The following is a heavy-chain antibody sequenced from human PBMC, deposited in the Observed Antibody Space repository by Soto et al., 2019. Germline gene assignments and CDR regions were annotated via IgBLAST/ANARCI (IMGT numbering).Heavy chain of an antibody. CDR1: VFIFSDYY. CDR3: AREIDTTVRGIFISDGMQV. J-gene: IGHJ6*01. V-gene: IGHV3-11*01. Sequence: VGSLRLSCASSVFIFSDYYMSCIRHSPGKWLEWVSYISRSGATIFYADSVKGRFTISRDNAKNSLYLQMNSLRAEDTAVYYCAREIDTTVRGIFISDGMQVWGQGTTVSVSS. D-gene: IGHD3-10*01. CDR2: ISRSGATI.